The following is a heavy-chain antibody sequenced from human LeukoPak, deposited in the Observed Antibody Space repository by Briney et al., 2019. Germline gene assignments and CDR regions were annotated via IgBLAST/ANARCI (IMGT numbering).Heavy chain of an antibody. D-gene: IGHD6-19*01. CDR3: AKVPAGNKVEY. V-gene: IGHV3-23*01. CDR2: ISISGGST. CDR1: GVTFTNYA. J-gene: IGHJ4*02. Sequence: GGSLRLSCAASGVTFTNYAMTWVRQAPGKGLEWVSGISISGGSTDYADSVKGRFTISRDNSKNTLYLQMNSLRAEDTTVYYCAKVPAGNKVEYWGQGTLVTVSS.